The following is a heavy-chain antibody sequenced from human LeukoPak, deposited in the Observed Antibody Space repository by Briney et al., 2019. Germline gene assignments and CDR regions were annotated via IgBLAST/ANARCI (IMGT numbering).Heavy chain of an antibody. Sequence: GSLRLSCAASGFTFSDYYMSWIRQPPGKGLEWIGEINHSGNTNYNPSLKSRVTMSLDTSKNQFSLKLSSVTAADTAVYYCARPKAGYSSTDAFDIWGQGTMVTVSS. CDR2: INHSGNT. CDR3: ARPKAGYSSTDAFDI. CDR1: GFTFSDYY. D-gene: IGHD6-19*01. J-gene: IGHJ3*02. V-gene: IGHV4-34*01.